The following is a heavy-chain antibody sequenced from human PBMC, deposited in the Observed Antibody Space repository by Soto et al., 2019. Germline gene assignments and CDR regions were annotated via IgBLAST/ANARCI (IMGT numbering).Heavy chain of an antibody. D-gene: IGHD3-10*01. Sequence: QVQLVQSGAEVKRPGSSVKVSCRASGDTFSNFSVNWVRQAPGQGLEWMGGIIPLFRLADYAQKFQGRLTITADHSTSTTFMELSSLTSEDTAFYYCARGCTVIRGATQGDWCDPWGQGTLVIVSS. CDR1: GDTFSNFS. V-gene: IGHV1-69*17. J-gene: IGHJ5*02. CDR2: IIPLFRLA. CDR3: ARGCTVIRGATQGDWCDP.